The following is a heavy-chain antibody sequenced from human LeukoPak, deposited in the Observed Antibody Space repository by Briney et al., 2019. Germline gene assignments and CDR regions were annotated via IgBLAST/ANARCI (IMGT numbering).Heavy chain of an antibody. CDR2: IYYSGST. CDR1: GGSISSSSYY. CDR3: ARASNGYXSGWRGQNFDY. D-gene: IGHD6-19*01. J-gene: IGHJ4*02. Sequence: PSETLSLTCTVSGGSISSSSYYWGWIRQPPGKGPEWIGSIYYSGSTYYNPSLKSRVTISVDTSKNQFSLKLSSVPPADTGVYYXARASNGYXSGWRGQNFDYWGQGTLVTVSS. V-gene: IGHV4-39*01.